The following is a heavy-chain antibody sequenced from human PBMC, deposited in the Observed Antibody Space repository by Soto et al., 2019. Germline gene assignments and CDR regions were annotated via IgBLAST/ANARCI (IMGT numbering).Heavy chain of an antibody. Sequence: SETLSLTCTVTCGSISTYYWSWIRQPPGKGLEWIGHIYYTGNTNYNPSLKSRVTISVDTSTNRFSLRLRSVSAADTAVYYCARAQPFEFHNWFYPWGQGTLVTVSS. J-gene: IGHJ5*02. V-gene: IGHV4-59*13. CDR1: CGSISTYY. D-gene: IGHD3-10*01. CDR3: ARAQPFEFHNWFYP. CDR2: IYYTGNT.